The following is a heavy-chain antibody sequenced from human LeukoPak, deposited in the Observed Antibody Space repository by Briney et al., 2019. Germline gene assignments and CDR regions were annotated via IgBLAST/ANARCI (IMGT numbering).Heavy chain of an antibody. CDR1: ECTYGAYN. J-gene: IGHJ4*02. V-gene: IGHV3-48*01. Sequence: GGSLRRSWAVSECTYGAYNLNWVRHAPGKGLEWVSYMSTSSGTIYYADSVQGRFTVSRDNSKNTLYLQMNSLRAEDTAVYYCAKTRGYSGYDHFDYWGQGTLVTVSS. CDR2: MSTSSGTI. D-gene: IGHD5-12*01. CDR3: AKTRGYSGYDHFDY.